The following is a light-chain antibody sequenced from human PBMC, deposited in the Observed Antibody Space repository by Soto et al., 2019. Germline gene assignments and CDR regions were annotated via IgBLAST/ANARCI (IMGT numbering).Light chain of an antibody. V-gene: IGKV3-20*01. CDR1: QSLSSNF. Sequence: IVFMRHPRRLSMSPGERAPLCCTVKQSLSSNFLAWYQQKPGQAPRLLIYDTSSRATGIPDRFSGSGSGTDFTITISRLEPEDCAVYHCQQYDSSPRTFGQGTKVDI. CDR2: DTS. CDR3: QQYDSSPRT. J-gene: IGKJ1*01.